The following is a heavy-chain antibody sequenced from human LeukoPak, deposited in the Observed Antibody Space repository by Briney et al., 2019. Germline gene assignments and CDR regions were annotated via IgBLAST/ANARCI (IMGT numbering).Heavy chain of an antibody. CDR1: GGSFSGYY. V-gene: IGHV4-34*01. J-gene: IGHJ4*02. D-gene: IGHD3-22*01. CDR2: INHSGST. CDR3: ARLQYYYDSNGYYSLYYFDY. Sequence: SETLSLTCAVYGGSFSGYYYNWIRQPPGKGLEWIGEINHSGSTNYNPSLRSRLTISLDTSKNQFSLTLSSVTAADTAVYYCARLQYYYDSNGYYSLYYFDYWGQGTVVTVSS.